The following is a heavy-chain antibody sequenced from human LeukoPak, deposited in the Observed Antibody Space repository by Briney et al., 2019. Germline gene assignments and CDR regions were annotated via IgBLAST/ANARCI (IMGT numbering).Heavy chain of an antibody. D-gene: IGHD5-18*01. Sequence: ASVKVSCKVSGYTLTELSMHWVRQAPGKWLEWMGGFDPEDGETIYAQKFQGRVTMTEDTSTDTAYMELSSLRSEDTAVYYCATGVIQLVFVRDYWGQGTLVTVSS. CDR3: ATGVIQLVFVRDY. CDR2: FDPEDGET. V-gene: IGHV1-24*01. J-gene: IGHJ4*02. CDR1: GYTLTELS.